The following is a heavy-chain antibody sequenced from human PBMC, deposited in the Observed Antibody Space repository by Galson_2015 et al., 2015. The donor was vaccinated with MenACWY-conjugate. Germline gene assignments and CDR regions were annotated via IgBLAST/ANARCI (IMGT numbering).Heavy chain of an antibody. Sequence: SVKVSCKASGYTFINYGISWVRQAPGQGLEWVGWISPYNGNTKYAQKFQGRVTMTTDTATSTAYMELRSLGSDDTAVYFCARDVSYYYGSGTFDYWGQGTLVTVSS. CDR2: ISPYNGNT. V-gene: IGHV1-18*01. CDR3: ARDVSYYYGSGTFDY. D-gene: IGHD3-10*01. J-gene: IGHJ4*02. CDR1: GYTFINYG.